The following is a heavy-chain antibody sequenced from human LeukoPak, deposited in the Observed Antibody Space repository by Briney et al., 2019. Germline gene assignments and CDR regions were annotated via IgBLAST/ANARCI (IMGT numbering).Heavy chain of an antibody. V-gene: IGHV4-34*01. CDR1: GGSFSGYY. Sequence: SETLSLTCAVYGGSFSGYYWSWIRQPPGKGLEWIGEINHSGSTNYNPSLKSRVSISIDTSKNQFSLKLSSVTAADTVVYYCARHRGVLLWFGELIGWFDPWGQGTLVTVSS. CDR3: ARHRGVLLWFGELIGWFDP. D-gene: IGHD3-10*01. CDR2: INHSGST. J-gene: IGHJ5*02.